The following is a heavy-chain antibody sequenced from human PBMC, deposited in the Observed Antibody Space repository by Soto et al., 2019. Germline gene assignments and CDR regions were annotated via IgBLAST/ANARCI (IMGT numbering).Heavy chain of an antibody. Sequence: PGGSLRLSCVASGFTSSSYSMTWVHQPPGKGLEWVSLISGSGGSTYYADSVKGRFTIPRDNSKNTLYLQINSLRAEVTAVYYCAKECGSAAGGGYWYFDLWGRGTLVTVSS. CDR3: AKECGSAAGGGYWYFDL. CDR1: GFTSSSYS. J-gene: IGHJ2*01. D-gene: IGHD6-13*01. CDR2: ISGSGGST. V-gene: IGHV3-23*01.